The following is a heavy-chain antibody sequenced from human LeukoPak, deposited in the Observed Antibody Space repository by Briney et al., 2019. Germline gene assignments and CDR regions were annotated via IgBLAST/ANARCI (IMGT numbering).Heavy chain of an antibody. D-gene: IGHD4-17*01. V-gene: IGHV4-39*07. J-gene: IGHJ4*02. Sequence: PSETLSLTCTVSGGSISSSSYYWGWIRQPPGKGVEWIGSIYYSGSTSYHPSLKSRVNISVDTSKNQFSLKLSSVTAADTAVYYCARPVYGDYDYWGQGTLVTVSS. CDR2: IYYSGST. CDR3: ARPVYGDYDY. CDR1: GGSISSSSYY.